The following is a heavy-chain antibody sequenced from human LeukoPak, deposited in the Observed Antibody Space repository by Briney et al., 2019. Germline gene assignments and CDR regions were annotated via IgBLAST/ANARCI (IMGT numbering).Heavy chain of an antibody. CDR2: ISSSGTTI. D-gene: IGHD1-14*01. CDR3: ARMRLELTYDAFDI. J-gene: IGHJ3*02. V-gene: IGHV3-48*03. Sequence: GGSLRLSCAASGFTFSTYEMNWVRQAPGKGPEWLSYISSSGTTIYYADSVKGRFTISRDNAKNSVYLQMNSLRGEDTAVYYCARMRLELTYDAFDIWGQGTMVTVSS. CDR1: GFTFSTYE.